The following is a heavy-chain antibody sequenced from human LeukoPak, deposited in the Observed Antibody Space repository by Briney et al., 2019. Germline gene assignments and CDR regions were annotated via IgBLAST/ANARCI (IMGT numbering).Heavy chain of an antibody. CDR3: VKDIESGYSTARLAFDS. V-gene: IGHV3-9*01. CDR1: GFKYDNHA. D-gene: IGHD6-13*01. Sequence: GGSLRLSCAVSGFKYDNHAMHWVRQAPGKALEWVSGISWNSGSLGYADTVKGRFTISRDNAKNSLYLQMNSLRVEDTALYYCVKDIESGYSTARLAFDSWGQGTLVTVSS. CDR2: ISWNSGSL. J-gene: IGHJ4*02.